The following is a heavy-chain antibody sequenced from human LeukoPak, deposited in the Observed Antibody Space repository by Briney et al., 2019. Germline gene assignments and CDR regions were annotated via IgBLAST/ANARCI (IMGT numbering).Heavy chain of an antibody. CDR2: IYTSGST. CDR1: GGSISSCY. CDR3: ARSTYSSGWQDFDY. V-gene: IGHV4-4*07. Sequence: SETLSLTCTVSGGSISSCYWSWIRQPAGKGLEWIGRIYTSGSTNYNPSLKSRVTMSVDTSKNQFSLKLSSVTAADTAVYYCARSTYSSGWQDFDYWGQGTLVTVSS. D-gene: IGHD6-19*01. J-gene: IGHJ4*02.